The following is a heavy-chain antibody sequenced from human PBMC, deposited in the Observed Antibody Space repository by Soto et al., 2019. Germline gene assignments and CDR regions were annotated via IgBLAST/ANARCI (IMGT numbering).Heavy chain of an antibody. CDR1: GGSISSSSYY. CDR2: IYYSGST. J-gene: IGHJ6*02. V-gene: IGHV4-39*01. Sequence: SETLSLTCTVSGGSISSSSYYWGWIRQPPGKGLEWIGSIYYSGSTYYNPSLKSRVTISVDTSKNQFSVRLSSVTAADTAVYYCARRLYYDSSGFEGGGMDVWGQGTTVT. D-gene: IGHD3-22*01. CDR3: ARRLYYDSSGFEGGGMDV.